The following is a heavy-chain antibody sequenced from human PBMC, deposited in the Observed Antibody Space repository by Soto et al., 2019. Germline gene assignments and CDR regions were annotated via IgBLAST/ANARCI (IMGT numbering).Heavy chain of an antibody. CDR1: GYTFTSHG. CDR2: ISAYNGNT. Sequence: ASVKVSCKASGYTFTSHGISWVRQAPGQGLEWMGWISAYNGNTNYAQKLQGRVTMTTDTSTSTAYMELRSLRSDDTAVYYCARIGDPPGYYYMDVWGKGTTVTVSS. V-gene: IGHV1-18*01. J-gene: IGHJ6*03. CDR3: ARIGDPPGYYYMDV. D-gene: IGHD2-21*02.